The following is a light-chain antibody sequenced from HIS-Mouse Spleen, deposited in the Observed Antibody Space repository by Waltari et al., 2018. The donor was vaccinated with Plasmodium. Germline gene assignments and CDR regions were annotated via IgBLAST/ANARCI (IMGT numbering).Light chain of an antibody. CDR2: GKN. V-gene: IGLV3-19*01. CDR1: RPRRNY. CDR3: YSTDSSGNHRV. Sequence: SSELTQDPAVSVPLGQRVRTTCQGDRPRRNYHSWYQQKQGQAPVLVIYGKNNRPSGIPERFSGSSSGTMATLTISGAQVEDEADYYCYSTDSSGNHRVFGGGTKLTVL. J-gene: IGLJ3*02.